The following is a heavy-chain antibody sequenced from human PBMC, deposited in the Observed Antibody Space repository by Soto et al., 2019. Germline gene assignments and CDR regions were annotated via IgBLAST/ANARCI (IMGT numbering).Heavy chain of an antibody. CDR3: ARQGRYYYYYGMDV. Sequence: GASLKFSCKGSGYSFSSRWIAWVRQIPGKGLAGIGTIYPGDSDTRYSPSFQGQVTISADKSISTAYLQWSSLKASDTAMYYCARQGRYYYYYGMDVWGQGTTVTVSS. V-gene: IGHV5-51*01. CDR2: IYPGDSDT. CDR1: GYSFSSRW. J-gene: IGHJ6*02.